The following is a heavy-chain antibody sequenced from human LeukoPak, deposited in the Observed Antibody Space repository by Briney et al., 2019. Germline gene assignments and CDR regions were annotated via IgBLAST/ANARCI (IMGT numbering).Heavy chain of an antibody. V-gene: IGHV3-21*01. D-gene: IGHD4-17*01. CDR3: ARVYGDSGRRHFDY. CDR1: GFTFSTYG. CDR2: ISGGSSYI. J-gene: IGHJ4*02. Sequence: GGSLRLSCAASGFTFSTYGINWVRQAPGKGLEWVSSISGGSSYIYYGDAVKGRFTITTDNAKISLYLQMNRMRAEDTTVHYCARVYGDSGRRHFDYWGQGSLVTVSS.